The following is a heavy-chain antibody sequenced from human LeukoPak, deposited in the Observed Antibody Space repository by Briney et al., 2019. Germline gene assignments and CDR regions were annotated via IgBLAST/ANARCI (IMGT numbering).Heavy chain of an antibody. CDR2: ISPYNGNT. CDR3: AREVATTSQDY. Sequence: PRASVKVSCKASGYTFTSYGITWVRQAPGQGLEWMGWISPYNGNTNHAQKLQGGVTMTTDTSTNTAYMELRSLRPDDTAVYYCAREVATTSQDYWGQGTLVTVSS. V-gene: IGHV1-18*01. J-gene: IGHJ4*02. D-gene: IGHD5-12*01. CDR1: GYTFTSYG.